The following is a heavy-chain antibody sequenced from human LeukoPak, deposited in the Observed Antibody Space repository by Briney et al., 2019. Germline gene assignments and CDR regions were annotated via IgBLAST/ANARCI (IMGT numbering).Heavy chain of an antibody. CDR3: ARGGMYYFDY. Sequence: GGSLRLSCAASGFTFSSYVMSWVRQAPGKGLEWVSVIYSGGSTYYADSVKGRFTISRHNSKNTLYLQMNSLRAEDTAVYYCARGGMYYFDYWGQGTLVTVSS. D-gene: IGHD1-1*01. CDR2: IYSGGST. CDR1: GFTFSSYV. J-gene: IGHJ4*02. V-gene: IGHV3-53*04.